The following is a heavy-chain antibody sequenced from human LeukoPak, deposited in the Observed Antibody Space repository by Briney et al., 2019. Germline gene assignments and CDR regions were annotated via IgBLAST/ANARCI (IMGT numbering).Heavy chain of an antibody. CDR1: GYTFTGYY. Sequence: ASVKVSCKASGYTFTGYYMHWVRQAPGQGLEWMGWINPNSGGTNYAQKFQGRVTMTRDTSISTAYMELSWLRSDDTAVYYCASSSLSVVPAASWFDPWGQGTLVTVSS. CDR2: INPNSGGT. D-gene: IGHD2-2*01. J-gene: IGHJ5*02. V-gene: IGHV1-2*02. CDR3: ASSSLSVVPAASWFDP.